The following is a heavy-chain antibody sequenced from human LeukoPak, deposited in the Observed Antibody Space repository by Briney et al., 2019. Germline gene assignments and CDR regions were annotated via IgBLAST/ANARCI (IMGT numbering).Heavy chain of an antibody. CDR2: INHSGST. V-gene: IGHV4-34*01. J-gene: IGHJ4*02. Sequence: PSETLSLTCAVYGGSFSGYYWSWIRQPPGKGLEWIGEINHSGSTNYNPSLKSRVTISVDTSKNQFSLKLSSVTAADTAVYYCASRKPRSGYNYWGQGTLVTVSS. CDR1: GGSFSGYY. CDR3: ASRKPRSGYNY. D-gene: IGHD3-3*01.